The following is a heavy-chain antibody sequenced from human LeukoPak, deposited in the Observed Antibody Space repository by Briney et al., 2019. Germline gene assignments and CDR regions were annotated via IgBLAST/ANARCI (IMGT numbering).Heavy chain of an antibody. D-gene: IGHD1-26*01. Sequence: SETLSLTCSVSGGPITEYYWSWIRQPPGKGLEWIGYIYHTGSTNYSPSLKSRVTMSVDASRNLFSLKLVSVTAADTAVYYCARDRGTTGYYYLDSWGQGILVTVSS. J-gene: IGHJ4*02. V-gene: IGHV4-59*01. CDR3: ARDRGTTGYYYLDS. CDR2: IYHTGST. CDR1: GGPITEYY.